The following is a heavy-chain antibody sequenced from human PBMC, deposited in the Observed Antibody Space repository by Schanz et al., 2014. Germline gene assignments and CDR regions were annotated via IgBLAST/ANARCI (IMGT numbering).Heavy chain of an antibody. CDR3: VKDLQRELLRDDHYYGMDV. D-gene: IGHD1-26*01. Sequence: QLQLVESGGGVVQPGRSLRLSCAASGFSFNNYGLNWVRQAPGKGLEWVAVISYDGRNKYFADSVKGRFTTSRDNSKNTMYLQMNSLRAEDTAVYYCVKDLQRELLRDDHYYGMDVWGQGTTVTVSS. CDR2: ISYDGRNK. V-gene: IGHV3-30*18. CDR1: GFSFNNYG. J-gene: IGHJ6*02.